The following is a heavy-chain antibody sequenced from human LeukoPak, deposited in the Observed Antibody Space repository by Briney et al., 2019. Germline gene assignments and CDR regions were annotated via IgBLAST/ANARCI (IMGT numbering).Heavy chain of an antibody. J-gene: IGHJ6*02. CDR2: INHSGST. Sequence: SETLSLTCAVYGGSFSGYYWSWIRQPPGKGLEWIGEINHSGSTNYNPSLKSRVTISVDTSKNQFSLKLSSVTAADTAVYYCARAGGSSWPYYYYGMDAWGQGTTVTVSS. CDR3: ARAGGSSWPYYYYGMDA. CDR1: GGSFSGYY. D-gene: IGHD6-13*01. V-gene: IGHV4-34*01.